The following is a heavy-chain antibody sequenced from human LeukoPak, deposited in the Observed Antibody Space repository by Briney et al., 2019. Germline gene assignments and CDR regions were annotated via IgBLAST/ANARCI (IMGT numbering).Heavy chain of an antibody. CDR1: GGSFSRNA. D-gene: IGHD2-2*02. CDR2: FIPILGIA. CDR3: ARIQAVGVPVAIDAYYSYGMDV. Sequence: ASVKVSCKASGGSFSRNAISWVRQAPGQGLEWMGRFIPILGIATYAQKFQGRVTITADSSTSTAYMELSSLRSEDTAVYYCARIQAVGVPVAIDAYYSYGMDVWGQGTAVTVSS. J-gene: IGHJ6*02. V-gene: IGHV1-69*04.